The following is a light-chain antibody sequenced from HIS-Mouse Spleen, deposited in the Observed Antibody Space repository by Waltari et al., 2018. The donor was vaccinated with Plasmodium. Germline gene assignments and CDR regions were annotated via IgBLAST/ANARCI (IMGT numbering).Light chain of an antibody. J-gene: IGKJ3*01. V-gene: IGKV3-15*01. CDR2: GAS. Sequence: EIQMTQSPATLSVSPGDRATLTCRASQSVSSNLAWYQQKPGQAPRLLIYGASSRANGILARCSGSGAAAAFTPTISSLQYEDVAVYYCQQYNNWSFTFGHGTKVEIK. CDR1: QSVSSN. CDR3: QQYNNWSFT.